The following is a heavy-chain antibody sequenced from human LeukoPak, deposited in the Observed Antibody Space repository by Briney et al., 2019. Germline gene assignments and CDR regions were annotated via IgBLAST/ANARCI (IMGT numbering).Heavy chain of an antibody. D-gene: IGHD3-22*01. CDR3: ARDMAKYRDYYDSSGYYLN. Sequence: PGGSLRLSCAASGFTFSNYAMHWVRQAPGKGLEWVAVISYDGSNKYYADSVKGRFTISRDNSKNTLYPQMNSLRAEDTAVYYCARDMAKYRDYYDSSGYYLNWGQGTLVTVSS. CDR2: ISYDGSNK. J-gene: IGHJ4*02. CDR1: GFTFSNYA. V-gene: IGHV3-30*04.